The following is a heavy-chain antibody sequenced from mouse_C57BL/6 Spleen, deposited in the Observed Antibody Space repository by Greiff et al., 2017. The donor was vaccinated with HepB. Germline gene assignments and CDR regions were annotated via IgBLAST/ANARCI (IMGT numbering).Heavy chain of an antibody. CDR1: GYTFTEYT. D-gene: IGHD2-4*01. Sequence: QQQSGAELVKPGASVKLSCKASGYTFTEYTIHWVKQRSGQGLEWIGWFYPGSGSIKYNEKFKDKATLTADKSSSTVYMELSRLTSEDSAVYFCARQIYYDYDVDYAMDYWGQGTSVTVSS. J-gene: IGHJ4*01. CDR3: ARQIYYDYDVDYAMDY. V-gene: IGHV1-62-2*01. CDR2: FYPGSGSI.